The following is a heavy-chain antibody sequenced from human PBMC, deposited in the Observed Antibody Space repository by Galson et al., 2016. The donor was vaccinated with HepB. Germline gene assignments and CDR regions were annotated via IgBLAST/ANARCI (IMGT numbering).Heavy chain of an antibody. D-gene: IGHD2-15*01. CDR3: ASPGDGVVVTGPQRPKFYYYVMDV. CDR2: IIPIFGTT. Sequence: SVKVSCKASEDTFSRYAFSWVRQAPGRGLEWMGGIIPIFGTTNYAQNFQGRVTIIADESTSTVYMELSSLRYEDTAVYFCASPGDGVVVTGPQRPKFYYYVMDVWGQGTTVTVSS. CDR1: EDTFSRYA. V-gene: IGHV1-69*13. J-gene: IGHJ6*02.